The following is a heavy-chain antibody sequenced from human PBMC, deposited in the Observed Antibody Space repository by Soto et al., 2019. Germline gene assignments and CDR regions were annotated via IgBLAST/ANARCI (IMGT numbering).Heavy chain of an antibody. CDR2: ISSNGIT. CDR3: ASDRSGSYETFDY. CDR1: GGPLNAYY. J-gene: IGHJ4*02. V-gene: IGHV4-4*07. Sequence: QVQLRESGPGQAKPSETLSLACSVSGGPLNAYYWTWIRQPPGKRLEWLGHISSNGITNHNPSLKSRVTMSVDTSKKQISLKLSSVTVADTAIYYCASDRSGSYETFDYWGQGTLVTVSS. D-gene: IGHD6-25*01.